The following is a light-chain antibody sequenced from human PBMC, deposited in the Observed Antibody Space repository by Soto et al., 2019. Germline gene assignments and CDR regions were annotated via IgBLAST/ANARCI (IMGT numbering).Light chain of an antibody. J-gene: IGLJ2*01. CDR1: NSDIGGYNY. CDR2: GVT. Sequence: QSALTQPASVSGSPGQSITISCTRTNSDIGGYNYVSWYRHHPGEAPKLMIYGVTNRPSGVSTRFSGSKSGNTASLTISGLQDEDEADYYCSSYTSVTIVVFGGGTKLTVL. V-gene: IGLV2-14*01. CDR3: SSYTSVTIVV.